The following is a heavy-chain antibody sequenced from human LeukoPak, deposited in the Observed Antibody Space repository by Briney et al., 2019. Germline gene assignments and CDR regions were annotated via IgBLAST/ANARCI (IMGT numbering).Heavy chain of an antibody. J-gene: IGHJ5*02. CDR2: IIPIFVTA. D-gene: IGHD3-10*01. CDR3: ARAGFGELLLNWFDP. Sequence: GASVKVSCKASGGTFSSYAISWVRQAPGQGLEWMGGIIPIFVTANYAQKFQGRVTITADESTSTAYMELSSLRSEDTAVYYCARAGFGELLLNWFDPWGQGTLVTVSS. V-gene: IGHV1-69*01. CDR1: GGTFSSYA.